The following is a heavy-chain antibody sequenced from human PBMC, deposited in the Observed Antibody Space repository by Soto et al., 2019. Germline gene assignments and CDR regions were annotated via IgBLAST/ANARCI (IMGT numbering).Heavy chain of an antibody. Sequence: QVQLVESGGGVVQPGRSLRLSCAASGFTFSSYPMHWVRQAPGKGLEWVAVISYDGSNKFYADSVKGRFSISRDNSKNTLYLQMNSLRTEDTAVYYCARDRPRSGSYYKPPQYHYGLDVWGQGTTVTVSS. V-gene: IGHV3-30-3*01. CDR3: ARDRPRSGSYYKPPQYHYGLDV. CDR2: ISYDGSNK. CDR1: GFTFSSYP. J-gene: IGHJ6*02. D-gene: IGHD3-10*01.